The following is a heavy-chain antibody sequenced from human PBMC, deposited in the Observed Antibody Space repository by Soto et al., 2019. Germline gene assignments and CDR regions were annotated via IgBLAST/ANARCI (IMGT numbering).Heavy chain of an antibody. CDR3: ATVVRSGYDRRSNY. CDR2: FDPEDGET. CDR1: GYTLTELS. D-gene: IGHD5-12*01. V-gene: IGHV1-24*01. Sequence: GASVKVSCKVSGYTLTELSMHWVRQAPGKGLEWMGGFDPEDGETIYAQKFQGRVTMTEDTSTDTAYMELSSLRSEDTAVYYCATVVRSGYDRRSNYWGQGTPVTVSS. J-gene: IGHJ4*02.